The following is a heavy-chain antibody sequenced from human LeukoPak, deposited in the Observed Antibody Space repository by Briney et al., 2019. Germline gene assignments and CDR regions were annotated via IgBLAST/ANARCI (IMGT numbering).Heavy chain of an antibody. J-gene: IGHJ4*02. V-gene: IGHV3-48*03. D-gene: IGHD5-18*01. Sequence: PGGSLRLSCAASGFTFSSYEMDWVRQAPGKGLEWVSHISSSGSTIYYADSVKGRFTISRDNAKNSLYLQMNSLRAEDTAVYYCARSEDTAMAPFDYWGQGTLVTVSS. CDR2: ISSSGSTI. CDR3: ARSEDTAMAPFDY. CDR1: GFTFSSYE.